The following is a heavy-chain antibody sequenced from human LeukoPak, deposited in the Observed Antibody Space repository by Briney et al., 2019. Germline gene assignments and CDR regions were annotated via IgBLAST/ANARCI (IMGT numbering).Heavy chain of an antibody. Sequence: PGGSLRLSCAASGFTFSSYAMSWVRQAPGQGLEWVSAISGSGVSTYYADSVKGRFTISRDNSKNTLYLQMNSLRAEDTAVYYGAKSPYDSSGYYMDYWGQGSLVTVSS. CDR3: AKSPYDSSGYYMDY. CDR1: GFTFSSYA. D-gene: IGHD3-22*01. J-gene: IGHJ4*02. V-gene: IGHV3-23*01. CDR2: ISGSGVST.